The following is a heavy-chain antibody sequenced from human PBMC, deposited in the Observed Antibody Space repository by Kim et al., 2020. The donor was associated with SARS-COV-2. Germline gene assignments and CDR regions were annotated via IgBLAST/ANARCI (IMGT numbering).Heavy chain of an antibody. CDR3: AREGVGYGSGNYYYYGMDV. J-gene: IGHJ6*02. CDR2: IYPGDSDT. Sequence: GESLKISCKGSGYSFTSYWIGWVRQMPGKGLEWMGIIYPGDSDTRYSPSFQGQVTISADKSISTAYLQWSSLKASDTAMYYCAREGVGYGSGNYYYYGMDVWGQGTTVTVSS. CDR1: GYSFTSYW. V-gene: IGHV5-51*01. D-gene: IGHD3-10*01.